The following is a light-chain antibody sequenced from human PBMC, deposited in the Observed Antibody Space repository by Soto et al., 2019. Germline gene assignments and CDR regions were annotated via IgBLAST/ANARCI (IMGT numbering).Light chain of an antibody. CDR2: DDS. Sequence: SSELTQPPSVSVAPGQTARINCGGNNIGSKSVHRYQQKAGQAPVLVVHDDSDRPSGIPERFSGSNSGNTATLTISSVAVGDEADYYCQVWDSISDMGVFGTGTKLTVL. CDR1: NIGSKS. J-gene: IGLJ1*01. CDR3: QVWDSISDMGV. V-gene: IGLV3-21*02.